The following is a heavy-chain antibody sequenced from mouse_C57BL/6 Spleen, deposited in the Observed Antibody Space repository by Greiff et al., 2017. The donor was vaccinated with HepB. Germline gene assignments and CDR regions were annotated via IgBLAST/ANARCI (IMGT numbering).Heavy chain of an antibody. CDR2: IDPSDSYT. J-gene: IGHJ4*01. V-gene: IGHV1-69*01. CDR1: GYTFTSYW. D-gene: IGHD2-1*01. Sequence: VQLQQPGAELVMPGASVKLSCKASGYTFTSYWMHWVKQRPGQGLEWIGEIDPSDSYTNYNQKFKGKSTLTVDKSSSTAYMQLSSLTSEDSAVYYCARYGNYVDAMDYWGQGTSVTVSS. CDR3: ARYGNYVDAMDY.